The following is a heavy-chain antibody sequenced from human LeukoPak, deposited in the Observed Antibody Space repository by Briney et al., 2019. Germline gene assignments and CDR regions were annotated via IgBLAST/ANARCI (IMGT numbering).Heavy chain of an antibody. CDR1: GGSISSSSYY. J-gene: IGHJ4*02. D-gene: IGHD3-22*01. CDR2: IYHSGST. CDR3: ARVCIEHYYDSSGYYPPHYFDY. Sequence: SETLSLTCTVSGGSISSSSYYWGWIRQTPGKGLEWIGSIYHSGSTYYNPSLKSRVTISVDTSKNQFSLKLSSVTAADTAVYYCARVCIEHYYDSSGYYPPHYFDYWGQGTLVTVSS. V-gene: IGHV4-39*07.